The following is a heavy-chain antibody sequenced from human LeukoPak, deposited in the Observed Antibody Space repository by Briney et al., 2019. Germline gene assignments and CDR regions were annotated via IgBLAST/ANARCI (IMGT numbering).Heavy chain of an antibody. J-gene: IGHJ5*02. V-gene: IGHV3-7*01. CDR3: ARDLIFSWFDP. Sequence: GGSLRLSCAASGFTFSSHWMSWVRQAPGKGLELVANIKQDGSEKYYVDSVKVRFTISRDNAKNSLYLQMNSMRAEDTAVYYCARDLIFSWFDPWGRGTLVTVSS. CDR1: GFTFSSHW. CDR2: IKQDGSEK.